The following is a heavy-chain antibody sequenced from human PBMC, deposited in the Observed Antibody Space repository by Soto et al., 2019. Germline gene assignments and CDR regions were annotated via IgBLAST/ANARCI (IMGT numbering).Heavy chain of an antibody. D-gene: IGHD3-16*01. J-gene: IGHJ4*02. Sequence: QSGGSLRLSCAASGFTFSSYGMHWVRQAPGKGLEWVAVISYDGSNKYYADSVKGRFTISRDNSKNTLYLQMNSLRAEDTAVYYCAKDLGGRGDYWGQGTLVTVSS. V-gene: IGHV3-30*18. CDR3: AKDLGGRGDY. CDR2: ISYDGSNK. CDR1: GFTFSSYG.